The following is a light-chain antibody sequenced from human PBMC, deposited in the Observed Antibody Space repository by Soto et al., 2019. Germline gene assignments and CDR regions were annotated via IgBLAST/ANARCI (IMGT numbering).Light chain of an antibody. Sequence: EIVLTQSPATLSLSPGERATLSCRASQSVSSYLAWYQQKPGQAPRLLIYDASNRATGIPARFSGSGSGTDFNLTFSRLEPDDFAVYYCQQGSFGGGTKVEIK. CDR2: DAS. CDR1: QSVSSY. J-gene: IGKJ4*01. CDR3: QQGS. V-gene: IGKV3-11*01.